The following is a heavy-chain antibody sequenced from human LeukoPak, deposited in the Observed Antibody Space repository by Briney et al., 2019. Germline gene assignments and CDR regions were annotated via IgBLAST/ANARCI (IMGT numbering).Heavy chain of an antibody. CDR1: GFTFSSYS. D-gene: IGHD6-19*01. Sequence: GGSLRLSCAASGFTFSSYSMNWVRQAPGEGLELVSFISSSSSTIYYADSVKGRFTISRDNAKNSLYLQMNSLRAEDTAVYYCARGAYNSGWSGGYWGQGALVTVSS. CDR3: ARGAYNSGWSGGY. J-gene: IGHJ4*02. CDR2: ISSSSSTI. V-gene: IGHV3-48*01.